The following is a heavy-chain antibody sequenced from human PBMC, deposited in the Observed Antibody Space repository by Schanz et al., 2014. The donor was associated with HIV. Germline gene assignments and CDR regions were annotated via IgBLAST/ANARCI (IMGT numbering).Heavy chain of an antibody. CDR1: GFTFSSYA. V-gene: IGHV3-21*06. Sequence: EVQLLESGGGLEQPGGSLRLSCAASGFTFSSYAMTWVRQAPGKGLEWVSSIGSGGGYKYYADSVNGRFTISRDNAKNSLHLQMSRLGAEDTAVYYCARDLHDYGDARTDYWGQGILVTVSS. CDR3: ARDLHDYGDARTDY. J-gene: IGHJ4*02. CDR2: IGSGGGYK. D-gene: IGHD4-17*01.